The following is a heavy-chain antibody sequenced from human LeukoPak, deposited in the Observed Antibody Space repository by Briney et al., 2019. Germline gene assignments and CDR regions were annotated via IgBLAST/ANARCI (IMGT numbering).Heavy chain of an antibody. J-gene: IGHJ4*02. V-gene: IGHV1-2*02. CDR2: INPNSGGT. D-gene: IGHD3-16*02. Sequence: ASVKVSCKASGYTFTGYYMHWVRQAPGQGLEWMGWINPNSGGTNYAQKFQGRVTITRNTSISTVYMELSSLRSEDTAVYYCARGRHDYVWGSYRPGYFFDSWGQGTLVTVSS. CDR3: ARGRHDYVWGSYRPGYFFDS. CDR1: GYTFTGYY.